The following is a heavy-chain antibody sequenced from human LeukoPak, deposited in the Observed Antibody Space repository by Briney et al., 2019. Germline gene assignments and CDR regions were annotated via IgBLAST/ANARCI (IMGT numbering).Heavy chain of an antibody. V-gene: IGHV3-21*01. CDR1: GFTFSSYS. CDR3: ARDQGYGSSEFDY. D-gene: IGHD6-6*01. Sequence: GGSLRLSCAASGFTFSSYSMNWVRQAPGKGLEWVSSISSSSSYIYYADSVKGRFTISRDNAKSSLYLQMNSLRAEDTAVYYCARDQGYGSSEFDYWGQGTLVTVSS. J-gene: IGHJ4*02. CDR2: ISSSSSYI.